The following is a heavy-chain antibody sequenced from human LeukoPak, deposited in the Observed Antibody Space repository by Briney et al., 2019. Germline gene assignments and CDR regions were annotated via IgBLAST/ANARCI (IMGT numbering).Heavy chain of an antibody. V-gene: IGHV4-34*01. CDR3: ARVSNDFAGSGAFDI. CDR1: GGSFSGYY. CDR2: INHSGST. J-gene: IGHJ3*02. D-gene: IGHD2-15*01. Sequence: SETLSLTCAVYGGSFSGYYWSWIRQPPGKQLEWIGEINHSGSTNYNPSLKSRATLSVDTSKNQFSLKLSSVTAADTALYYCARVSNDFAGSGAFDIWGQGTMVTVSS.